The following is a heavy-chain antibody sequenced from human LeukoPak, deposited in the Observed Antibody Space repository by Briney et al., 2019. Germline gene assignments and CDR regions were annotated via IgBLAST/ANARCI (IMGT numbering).Heavy chain of an antibody. D-gene: IGHD3-3*01. V-gene: IGHV4-61*02. Sequence: PSETLSLTCTVSGGSISSGDYYWSWIRQPAGKGLEWIGRIYTSGSTNYNPSLKSRVTISVDTSKNQFSLKLSSVTAADTAVYYCASGMYYDFWSGYTLDYWGQGTLVTVSS. CDR3: ASGMYYDFWSGYTLDY. CDR1: GGSISSGDYY. CDR2: IYTSGST. J-gene: IGHJ4*02.